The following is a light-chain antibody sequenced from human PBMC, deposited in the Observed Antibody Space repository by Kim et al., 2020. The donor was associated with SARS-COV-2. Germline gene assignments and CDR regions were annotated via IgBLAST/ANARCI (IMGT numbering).Light chain of an antibody. CDR1: QSVSRN. J-gene: IGKJ4*01. V-gene: IGKV3-15*01. Sequence: SPEERATLSCRASQSVSRNLAWYQQRPGQAPRLLIYGASTRATGIPARFSGSGSGTDFTLTIKSLQSEDFAVYYCQQYNNWPPLTFGGGTKVDIK. CDR2: GAS. CDR3: QQYNNWPPLT.